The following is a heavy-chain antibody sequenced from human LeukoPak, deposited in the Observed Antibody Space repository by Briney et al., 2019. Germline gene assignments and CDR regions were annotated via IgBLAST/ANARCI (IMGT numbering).Heavy chain of an antibody. J-gene: IGHJ5*02. CDR2: IDTAGHT. V-gene: IGHV3-13*01. CDR3: IRGGDGFDP. CDR1: GFTFSNYD. Sequence: GGSLRLSCAASGFTFSNYDMRWVRQATGKGLEWVSAIDTAGHTYYIDSVKGRFTISRENAKNSLYLQMNSLRAGDTAVYYCIRGGDGFDPWGQGTLVTVSS. D-gene: IGHD3-10*01.